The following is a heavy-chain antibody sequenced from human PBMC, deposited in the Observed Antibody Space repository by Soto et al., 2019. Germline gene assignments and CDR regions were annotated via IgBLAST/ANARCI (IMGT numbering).Heavy chain of an antibody. CDR3: ERDYDFGSGYGCEP. CDR1: GGSISSYY. Sequence: PSETLSLTCTVSGGSISSYYWSWIRQPPGKGLEWIGYIYYSGSTNYNPSLKSRVTISVDTSKNHFALKLSSVTAADTAVYAWERDYDFGSGYGCEPWGQGTLVTVSS. CDR2: IYYSGST. J-gene: IGHJ5*02. D-gene: IGHD3-3*01. V-gene: IGHV4-59*01.